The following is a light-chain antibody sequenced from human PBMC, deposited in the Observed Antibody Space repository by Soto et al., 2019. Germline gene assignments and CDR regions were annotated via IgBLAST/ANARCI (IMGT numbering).Light chain of an antibody. Sequence: EIVSTQSPATLSLSPGERAILSCRASQSVGTYLAWYQQKPGQAPRLLIYDASSRATGIPDRFSGGGSGTDFTLTISRLEPEDFAVYYCQQFSSYPLTFGGGTKVDIK. CDR2: DAS. J-gene: IGKJ4*01. V-gene: IGKV3-11*01. CDR3: QQFSSYPLT. CDR1: QSVGTY.